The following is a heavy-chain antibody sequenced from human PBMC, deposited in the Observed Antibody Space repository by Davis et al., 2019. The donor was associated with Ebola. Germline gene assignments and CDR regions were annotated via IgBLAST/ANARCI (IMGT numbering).Heavy chain of an antibody. CDR3: TREWAPNYDFFGDCMDV. CDR1: GFTFGDYA. D-gene: IGHD3-3*01. J-gene: IGHJ6*02. CDR2: IRSKAYGGTT. Sequence: PGGSLRLSCTASGFTFGDYAMSWVRQAPGKGLEWVGFIRSKAYGGTTEYAASVNGRFTISRDDSKSIAYLQMNSLKTEDTAVYYCTREWAPNYDFFGDCMDVWGQGTTVTVSS. V-gene: IGHV3-49*04.